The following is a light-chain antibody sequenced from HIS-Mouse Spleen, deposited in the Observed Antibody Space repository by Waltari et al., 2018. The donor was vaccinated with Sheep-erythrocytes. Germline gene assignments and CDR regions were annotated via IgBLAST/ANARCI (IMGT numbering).Light chain of an antibody. J-gene: IGLJ3*02. CDR2: SNN. Sequence: QSVLTQPPSASGTPGQRVTISCSGSSSNIGSNTVNWSQQLPGTAPKLRIYSNNQRPSGVPDRFSGSKSGTSASLAISGLQSEDEADYYCAAWDDSLNGWVFGGGTK. CDR1: SSNIGSNT. CDR3: AAWDDSLNGWV. V-gene: IGLV1-44*01.